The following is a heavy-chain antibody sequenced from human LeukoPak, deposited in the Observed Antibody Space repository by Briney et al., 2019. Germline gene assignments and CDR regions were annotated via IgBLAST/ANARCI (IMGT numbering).Heavy chain of an antibody. Sequence: PGGSLRLSCAASGFTFSNYAMGWVRRAPGKGLEWFSTVSDKGDATAHADSVKGRFTISRDNAKNTLSLLMNILRAEDMAVYYCARVGPLATRSAGHYYFDLWGRGTLVTVSS. CDR2: VSDKGDAT. CDR1: GFTFSNYA. J-gene: IGHJ2*01. V-gene: IGHV3-23*01. CDR3: ARVGPLATRSAGHYYFDL. D-gene: IGHD3-10*01.